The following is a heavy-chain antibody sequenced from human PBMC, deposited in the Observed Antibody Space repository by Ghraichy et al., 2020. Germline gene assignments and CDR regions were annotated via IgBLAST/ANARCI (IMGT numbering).Heavy chain of an antibody. D-gene: IGHD3-3*01. J-gene: IGHJ6*02. V-gene: IGHV4-4*07. CDR2: IYTSGST. CDR3: ARDRTYYDFWSGYYTGYYYGMDV. CDR1: GGSISSYY. Sequence: SETLSLTCTVSGGSISSYYWSWIRQPAGKGLEWIGRIYTSGSTNYNPSLKSRVTMSVDTSKNQFSLKLSSVTAADTAMYYCARDRTYYDFWSGYYTGYYYGMDVWGQGTTVTVSS.